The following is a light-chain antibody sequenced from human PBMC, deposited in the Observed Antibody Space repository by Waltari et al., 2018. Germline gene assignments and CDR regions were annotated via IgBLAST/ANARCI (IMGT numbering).Light chain of an antibody. CDR3: SSYARDNAVV. Sequence: SASGSPGQSVTISCTGTSSDVGGYEYVSWYQHHPGKAPKLIVYEVTQRPSGVPDRFSGSKSGNTASLTVSGLQAEDEAEYYCSSYARDNAVVFGGGTRLTVL. J-gene: IGLJ2*01. CDR1: SSDVGGYEY. CDR2: EVT. V-gene: IGLV2-8*01.